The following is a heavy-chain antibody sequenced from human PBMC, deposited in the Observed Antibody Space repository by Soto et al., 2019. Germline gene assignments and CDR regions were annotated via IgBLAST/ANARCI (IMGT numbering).Heavy chain of an antibody. CDR3: ARDSSGYYYQDY. Sequence: PXETLSLTCTVSGGSISSGDYYWSWIRQPPGKGLEWIGYIYYSGSTYYNPSLKSRVTISVDTSKNQFSLKLSSVTAADTAVYYCARDSSGYYYQDYWGQGTLVTVSS. J-gene: IGHJ4*02. V-gene: IGHV4-30-4*01. D-gene: IGHD3-22*01. CDR1: GGSISSGDYY. CDR2: IYYSGST.